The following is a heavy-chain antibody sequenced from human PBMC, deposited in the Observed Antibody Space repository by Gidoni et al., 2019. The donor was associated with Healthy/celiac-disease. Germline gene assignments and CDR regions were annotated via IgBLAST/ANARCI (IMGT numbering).Heavy chain of an antibody. D-gene: IGHD5-12*01. V-gene: IGHV3-30-3*01. CDR2: ISYDGSNK. J-gene: IGHJ4*02. Sequence: QVQLVESGGGVVQPGRSLRLSCAASGFTFSSYAMHWVRQAPGKGLEWVAVISYDGSNKYYADSVKGRFTISRDNSKNTLYLQMNSLRAEDTAVYYCTYSGYDSGDYWGQGTLVTVSS. CDR3: TYSGYDSGDY. CDR1: GFTFSSYA.